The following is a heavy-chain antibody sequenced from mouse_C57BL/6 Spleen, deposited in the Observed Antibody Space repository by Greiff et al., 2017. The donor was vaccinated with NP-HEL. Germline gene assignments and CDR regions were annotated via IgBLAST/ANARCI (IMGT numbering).Heavy chain of an antibody. V-gene: IGHV1-39*01. CDR3: ANMWSGGSSYGFAY. CDR2: INPNYGTT. CDR1: GYSFTDYN. J-gene: IGHJ3*01. D-gene: IGHD1-1*01. Sequence: VQLQQSGPELVKPGASVKISCKASGYSFTDYNMNWVKQSNGKSLEWIGVINPNYGTTSYNQKFKGKATLTVDQSSSTAYMQLNSLTSEDSAVYYCANMWSGGSSYGFAYWGQGTLVTVSA.